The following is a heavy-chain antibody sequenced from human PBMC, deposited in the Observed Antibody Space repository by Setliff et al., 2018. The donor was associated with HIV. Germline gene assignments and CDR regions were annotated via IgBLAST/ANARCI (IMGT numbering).Heavy chain of an antibody. D-gene: IGHD6-19*01. J-gene: IGHJ4*03. CDR2: IYHSGST. CDR3: ARRGSSGWSFDY. V-gene: IGHV4-4*02. CDR1: GGSISSNNW. Sequence: NPSETLSLTCAVSGGSISSNNWWTWVRQPPGKGLEWIGEIYHSGSTNYNPSLKSRLTISVDTSKNQFSLKLSSVTAADTAVYFCARRGSSGWSFDYWGQGTKVTVSS.